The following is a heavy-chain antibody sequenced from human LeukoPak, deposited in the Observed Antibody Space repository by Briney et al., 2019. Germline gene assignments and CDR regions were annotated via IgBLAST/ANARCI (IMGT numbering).Heavy chain of an antibody. J-gene: IGHJ4*02. CDR2: ISGSGGST. CDR3: AKDPHY. Sequence: GGSLSLSCAASGFTVSTDFMSWVRQAPGKGLEWVSTISGSGGSTYYAVSVKGRFTISRDNSKSTLYLQMNSLRAEDTAVYYCAKDPHYWGQGTLVTVS. V-gene: IGHV3-23*01. CDR1: GFTVSTDF.